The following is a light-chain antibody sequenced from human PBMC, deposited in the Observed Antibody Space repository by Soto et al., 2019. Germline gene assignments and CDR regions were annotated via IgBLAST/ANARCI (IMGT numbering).Light chain of an antibody. Sequence: QSVLTLPASVSGSPGQSITISCTGTSSDVGGYNYVSWYQQHPGKAPKLMIYDVSNRPSGVPNRFSGPKSGNTASLTISGLQAEDEADYYCRSYTSSSTYVFGTGTKVIV. CDR1: SSDVGGYNY. CDR3: RSYTSSSTYV. V-gene: IGLV2-14*01. J-gene: IGLJ1*01. CDR2: DVS.